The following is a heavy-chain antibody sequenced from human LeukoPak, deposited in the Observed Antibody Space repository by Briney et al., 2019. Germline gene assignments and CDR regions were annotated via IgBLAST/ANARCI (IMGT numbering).Heavy chain of an antibody. CDR3: AREEGGSYVHFDY. CDR1: GFTFSSYE. Sequence: PGGSLRLSCAASGFTFSSYEMNWVRQAPGKGLEWVSYISNSGSTIYYADSVKGRFTISRDNAKNSLYLQMNSLRAEDTALYYCAREEGGSYVHFDYWGRGTLVTVSS. V-gene: IGHV3-48*03. D-gene: IGHD1-26*01. J-gene: IGHJ2*01. CDR2: ISNSGSTI.